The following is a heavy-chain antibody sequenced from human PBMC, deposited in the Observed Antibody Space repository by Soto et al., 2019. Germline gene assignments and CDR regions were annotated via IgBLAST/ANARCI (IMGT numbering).Heavy chain of an antibody. CDR3: ARLLRRFSDLEGSG. J-gene: IGHJ4*02. Sequence: SETLSLTCTVSGGSISSSSYYWGWIRQPPGKGLEWIGSIYYSGSTYYNPSLKSRVTISVDTSKNQFSLKLSSVTAADTAVYYCARLLRRFSDLEGSGWGQGTLVTVSS. V-gene: IGHV4-39*01. CDR1: GGSISSSSYY. CDR2: IYYSGST. D-gene: IGHD3-16*01.